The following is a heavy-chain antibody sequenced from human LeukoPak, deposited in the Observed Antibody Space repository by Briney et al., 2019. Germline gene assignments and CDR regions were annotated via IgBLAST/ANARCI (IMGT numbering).Heavy chain of an antibody. Sequence: GGSLRLSCAASGFTFSSYAMSWVRQAPGKGLEWVSAISGSGGSTYYADSVKGRFTISRDSSKNTLYLQMNSLRAEDTAVYYCAKDLRVVKAPDYFDYWGQGTLVTVSS. CDR2: ISGSGGST. CDR1: GFTFSSYA. D-gene: IGHD3-22*01. J-gene: IGHJ4*02. CDR3: AKDLRVVKAPDYFDY. V-gene: IGHV3-23*01.